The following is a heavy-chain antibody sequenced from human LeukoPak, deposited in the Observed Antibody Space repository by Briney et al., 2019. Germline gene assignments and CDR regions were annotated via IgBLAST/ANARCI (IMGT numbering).Heavy chain of an antibody. J-gene: IGHJ6*03. D-gene: IGHD5-18*01. CDR3: ASGYSSVYYYYYMDV. V-gene: IGHV4-39*07. Sequence: SETLSLTCTASGGSISSGSYYWGWIRQPPGKGLEWIGSMYYSGTTFYNPSLKSRVTISVDTSKNQFSLKLSSVTAADTAVYYCASGYSSVYYYYYMDVWGKGTTVTVSS. CDR1: GGSISSGSYY. CDR2: MYYSGTT.